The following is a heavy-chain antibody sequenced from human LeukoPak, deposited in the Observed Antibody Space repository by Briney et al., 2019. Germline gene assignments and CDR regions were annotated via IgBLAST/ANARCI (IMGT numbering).Heavy chain of an antibody. Sequence: PAETLSLTCTVSGGTISSGDYYWSWIRQPPGKGLEWIGYIYYSGSTYYDPSLKSLVTISVDTSKNQFSLKLSSVPAADTAVYYCARDGVGGLFYFDYWGQATLVTVSS. V-gene: IGHV4-30-4*01. D-gene: IGHD4-23*01. J-gene: IGHJ4*02. CDR1: GGTISSGDYY. CDR2: IYYSGST. CDR3: ARDGVGGLFYFDY.